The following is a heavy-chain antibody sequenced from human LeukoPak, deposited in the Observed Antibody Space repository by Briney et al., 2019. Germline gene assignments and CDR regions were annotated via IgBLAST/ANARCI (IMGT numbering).Heavy chain of an antibody. V-gene: IGHV1-69*13. D-gene: IGHD6-13*01. J-gene: IGHJ6*02. Sequence: SVKVSCKASGGTFSSYAISWVRQAPGKGLEWMGGIIPIFGTANYAQKFQGRVTITADESTSTAYMELSSLRSEDTAVYYCARGEYSSSQYYYYGMDVWGQGTTVTVSS. CDR2: IIPIFGTA. CDR3: ARGEYSSSQYYYYGMDV. CDR1: GGTFSSYA.